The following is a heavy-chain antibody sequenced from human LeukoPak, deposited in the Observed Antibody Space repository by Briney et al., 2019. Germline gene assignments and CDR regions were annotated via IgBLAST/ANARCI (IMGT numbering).Heavy chain of an antibody. D-gene: IGHD2-2*01. V-gene: IGHV4-34*01. J-gene: IGHJ4*02. Sequence: PSETLSLTCAVYGGSFSGYYWSWIRQPPGKGLEWIGEINHSGSTNYNPSLKSRVTISVDTSKNQFSLKLSSVTAADTAAYYCARGSHPDIVVVPAATYYFDYWGQGTLVTVSS. CDR2: INHSGST. CDR3: ARGSHPDIVVVPAATYYFDY. CDR1: GGSFSGYY.